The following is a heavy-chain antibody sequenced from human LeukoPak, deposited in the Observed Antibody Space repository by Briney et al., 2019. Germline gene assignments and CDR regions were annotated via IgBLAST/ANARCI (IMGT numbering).Heavy chain of an antibody. CDR3: ASSDSSGYYYVLGDAFDI. D-gene: IGHD3-22*01. CDR2: IIPIFGTA. CDR1: GGTFSSYA. V-gene: IGHV1-69*13. Sequence: ASVKVSCKASGGTFSSYAISWVRQAPGQGLEWMGGIIPIFGTANYAQKFQGRVTITADESTSTAYMELSNLRSEDTAVYYCASSDSSGYYYVLGDAFDIWGQGTMVTVSS. J-gene: IGHJ3*02.